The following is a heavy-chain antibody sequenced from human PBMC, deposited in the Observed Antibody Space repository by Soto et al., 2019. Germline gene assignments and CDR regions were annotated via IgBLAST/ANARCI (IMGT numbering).Heavy chain of an antibody. CDR3: AAGGIQLWLPKYYYHAMDV. V-gene: IGHV1-58*01. CDR2: IVVGGGDT. D-gene: IGHD5-18*01. CDR1: GVTFTRSA. J-gene: IGHJ6*02. Sequence: ASVKVSCKASGVTFTRSAVHWVRQARGQSLEWMGWIVVGGGDTKYGQKFQERVTITRDMSTSTAYMELSGLRSDDTAVYYCAAGGIQLWLPKYYYHAMDVWGQGTTVTVSS.